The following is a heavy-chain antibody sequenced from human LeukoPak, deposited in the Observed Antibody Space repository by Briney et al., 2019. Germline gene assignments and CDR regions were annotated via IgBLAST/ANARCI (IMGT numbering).Heavy chain of an antibody. J-gene: IGHJ4*02. Sequence: GGSLRLSCAASGFTFSGYAMSWVRPAPGKGLEWVSAISGRGGSTYYADSVKGRFTISRDNSKNTLYLQMNSLRAEDTAVYYCAKGAYDFWSGYYSWERDYFYYWGQGTLVTVSS. V-gene: IGHV3-23*01. CDR3: AKGAYDFWSGYYSWERDYFYY. CDR2: ISGRGGST. D-gene: IGHD3-3*01. CDR1: GFTFSGYA.